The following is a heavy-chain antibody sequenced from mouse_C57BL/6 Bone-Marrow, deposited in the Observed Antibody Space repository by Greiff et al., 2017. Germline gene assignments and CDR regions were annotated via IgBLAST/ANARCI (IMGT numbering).Heavy chain of an antibody. Sequence: EVKLMESGEGLVKPGGSLKLSCAASGFTFSSYAMSWVRQTPEKRLEWVAYISSGGDYIYYADTVKGRFTISRDNARNTLYLQMSSLKSEDTAMYYCTRAKTGTIDYWGQGTTLTVSS. CDR2: ISSGGDYI. J-gene: IGHJ2*01. D-gene: IGHD4-1*01. CDR1: GFTFSSYA. CDR3: TRAKTGTIDY. V-gene: IGHV5-9-1*02.